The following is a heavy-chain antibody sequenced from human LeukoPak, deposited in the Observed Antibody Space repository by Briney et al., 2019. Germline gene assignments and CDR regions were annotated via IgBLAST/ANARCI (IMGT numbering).Heavy chain of an antibody. CDR3: ARGGFPGIAAESSWFDP. V-gene: IGHV1-69*04. J-gene: IGHJ5*02. Sequence: ASVKVSCKASGGTFSSYAFSWVRQAPGQGLEWMGRIIPILGIANYAQKFQGRVTITADKSTSTAYMELSSLRSEDTAVYYCARGGFPGIAAESSWFDPWGQGTLVTVSS. CDR1: GGTFSSYA. CDR2: IIPILGIA. D-gene: IGHD6-13*01.